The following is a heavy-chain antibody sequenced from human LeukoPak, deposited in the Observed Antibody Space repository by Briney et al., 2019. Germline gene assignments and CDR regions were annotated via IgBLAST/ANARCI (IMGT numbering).Heavy chain of an antibody. CDR3: ARDKRVDTAMEYYFDY. Sequence: SETLSLTCAVSGGSISSSNWWSWVRQPPGKGLEWIGEIYHSGSTNYNPSLKSRVTISVDKSKNQFSQKLSSVTAADTAVYYCARDKRVDTAMEYYFDYWGQGTLVTVSS. J-gene: IGHJ4*02. CDR2: IYHSGST. D-gene: IGHD5-18*01. V-gene: IGHV4-4*02. CDR1: GGSISSSNW.